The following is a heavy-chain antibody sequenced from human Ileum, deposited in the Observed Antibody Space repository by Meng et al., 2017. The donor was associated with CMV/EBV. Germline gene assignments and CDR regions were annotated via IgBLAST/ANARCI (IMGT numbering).Heavy chain of an antibody. CDR3: ARARIAAPGTIDY. V-gene: IGHV4-39*07. CDR1: GGSISSSSYC. Sequence: SETLSLTCTVSGGSISSSSYCWGWIRQPPGKGLEWIGTIYYTGSTYYNPSLKSRVTISVDTSKNQFSLKLSSVTAADTAVYFCARARIAAPGTIDYWGQGTLVTSPQ. D-gene: IGHD6-13*01. J-gene: IGHJ4*02. CDR2: IYYTGST.